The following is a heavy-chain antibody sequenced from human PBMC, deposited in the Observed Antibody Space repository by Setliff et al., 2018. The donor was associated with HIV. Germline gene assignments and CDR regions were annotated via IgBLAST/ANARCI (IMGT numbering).Heavy chain of an antibody. J-gene: IGHJ4*02. CDR2: INPSGGST. D-gene: IGHD6-19*01. V-gene: IGHV1-46*01. Sequence: ASVKVSCKASGYTFTSYYMHWVRQAPGQGLEWMGIINPSGGSTSYAQKFQGRVTMTRDTSTSTVYMELSSLRSEDTAVYYCARDASTGWRTMGFDYWGQGTLVTVSS. CDR3: ARDASTGWRTMGFDY. CDR1: GYTFTSYY.